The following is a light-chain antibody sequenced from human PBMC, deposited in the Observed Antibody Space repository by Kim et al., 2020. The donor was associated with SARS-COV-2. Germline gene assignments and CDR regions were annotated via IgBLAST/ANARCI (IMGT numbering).Light chain of an antibody. CDR2: DAS. V-gene: IGKV1-17*03. J-gene: IGKJ4*01. CDR3: LQHNSYPLT. CDR1: QDISNS. Sequence: DIQMTQSPSAMSASVGDRVTITCRASQDISNSLAWFQQKPGKVPKRLIYDASSLQSGVPSRFSGSGSGTEFTLTISSLEPEDFATYYCLQHNSYPLTFGEGTKVDIK.